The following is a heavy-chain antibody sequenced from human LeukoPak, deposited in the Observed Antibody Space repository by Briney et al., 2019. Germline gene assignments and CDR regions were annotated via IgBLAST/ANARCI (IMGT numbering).Heavy chain of an antibody. D-gene: IGHD3-10*01. CDR3: ARAPLDYGSGSYSPGYYGMDV. CDR2: ISSSSSYI. V-gene: IGHV3-21*01. Sequence: GGSLRLSCAASGFTFSNYGMSWVRQAPGKGLEWVSSISSSSSYIYYADSVKGRFTISRDNAKNSLYLQMNSLRAEDTAVYYCARAPLDYGSGSYSPGYYGMDVWGQGTTVTVSS. J-gene: IGHJ6*02. CDR1: GFTFSNYG.